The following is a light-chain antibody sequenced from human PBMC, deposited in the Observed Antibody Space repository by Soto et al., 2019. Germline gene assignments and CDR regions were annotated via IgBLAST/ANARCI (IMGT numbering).Light chain of an antibody. CDR1: QGISSY. V-gene: IGKV1-9*01. Sequence: IQLTQSPSSLSASVGDRVTITCRASQGISSYLAWYHQKPGKAPKLLIYAASSLQSGVPSRFSGSGSGTDSTLTISSLQPEDFATYYCQQVNSYPRTFGPGTKVDIK. J-gene: IGKJ3*01. CDR3: QQVNSYPRT. CDR2: AAS.